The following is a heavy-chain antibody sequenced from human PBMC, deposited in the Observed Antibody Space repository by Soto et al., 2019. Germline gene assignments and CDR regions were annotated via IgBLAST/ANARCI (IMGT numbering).Heavy chain of an antibody. D-gene: IGHD1-20*01. J-gene: IGHJ4*02. CDR1: GGSISSGDSY. CDR2: IYYSVRT. Sequence: QVQLQESGPGLVKPSQTLSLTCTVSGGSISSGDSYWNWIRQPPGKGLEWIGDIYYSVRTYYNPSLKSXXXXXXXXXXXXXXXXXXXXXXXXXXXXXXXXXXXXXGIHFDYWGQGTLVTVSS. V-gene: IGHV4-30-4*01. CDR3: XXXXXXXGIHFDY.